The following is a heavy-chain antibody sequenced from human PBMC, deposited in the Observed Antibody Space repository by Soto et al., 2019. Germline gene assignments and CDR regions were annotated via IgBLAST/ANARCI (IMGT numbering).Heavy chain of an antibody. J-gene: IGHJ4*02. V-gene: IGHV1-18*01. CDR1: GYAFTSYG. CDR3: AIVRVDYYGSRSYSPRFDY. D-gene: IGHD3-10*01. CDR2: ISAYNGNT. Sequence: SVKVSCKASGYAFTSYGISWVRQAPGQGLEWMGWISAYNGNTNFAQKLQGRGTMTTDTSTSAAYMGLRSLRSDDTAVYYCAIVRVDYYGSRSYSPRFDYWRQGTLVPVSS.